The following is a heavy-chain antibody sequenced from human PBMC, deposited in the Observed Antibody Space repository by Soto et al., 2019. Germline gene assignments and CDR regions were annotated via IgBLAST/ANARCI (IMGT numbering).Heavy chain of an antibody. CDR2: IIPIFGTA. V-gene: IGHV1-69*01. D-gene: IGHD3-10*01. Sequence: QVQLVQSGAEVQKPGSSVKVSCKASGGTFSSYAISWVRQAPGQGLEWMGGIIPIFGTANYAQKFQGRVTITADESTSTAYMELSSLRSEDTAVYYCASAGPHGSGSYHPDYWGQGTLVTVSS. J-gene: IGHJ4*02. CDR3: ASAGPHGSGSYHPDY. CDR1: GGTFSSYA.